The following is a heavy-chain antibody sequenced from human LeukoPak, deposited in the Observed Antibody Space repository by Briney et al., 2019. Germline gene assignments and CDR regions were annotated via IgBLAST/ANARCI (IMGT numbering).Heavy chain of an antibody. Sequence: PGGSLRLSCAASGFTFTTYSMNWVRQAPGKGLEWVSSISSSSSYIYYADSVKGRFTISRDNAKNSLYLQMNSLRAEDTAVYYCARWEPGVSSWYESPDDYWGQGTLVTVSS. D-gene: IGHD6-13*01. J-gene: IGHJ4*02. V-gene: IGHV3-21*01. CDR2: ISSSSSYI. CDR3: ARWEPGVSSWYESPDDY. CDR1: GFTFTTYS.